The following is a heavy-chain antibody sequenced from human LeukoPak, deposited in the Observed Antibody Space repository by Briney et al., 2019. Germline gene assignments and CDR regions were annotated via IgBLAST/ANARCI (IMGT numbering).Heavy chain of an antibody. CDR1: GGSISSGGYY. CDR2: IYYSGST. D-gene: IGHD3-22*01. CDR3: AREVSSGYSDY. J-gene: IGHJ4*02. V-gene: IGHV4-31*01. Sequence: SQTLSLTCTVSGGSISSGGYYWSWIRQHPGKGLEWIGYIYYSGSTYYNPSLKSPVTISVDTSKNQFSLKLSSVTAADTAVYHCAREVSSGYSDYWGQGTLVTVSS.